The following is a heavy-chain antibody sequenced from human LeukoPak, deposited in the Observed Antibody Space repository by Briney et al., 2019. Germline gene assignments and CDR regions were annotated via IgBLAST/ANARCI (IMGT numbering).Heavy chain of an antibody. CDR3: AGGYIVTAGTGYFQH. J-gene: IGHJ1*01. Sequence: SETLSLTCTVSGGSISSGGYYWSWIRQHPGKGLEWIGYIYYSGSTYYNPSLKSRVTISLDTSKNLFSLKLSSVAAADTAVYYCAGGYIVTAGTGYFQHWGQGTLVTVSS. V-gene: IGHV4-31*03. D-gene: IGHD6-13*01. CDR2: IYYSGST. CDR1: GGSISSGGYY.